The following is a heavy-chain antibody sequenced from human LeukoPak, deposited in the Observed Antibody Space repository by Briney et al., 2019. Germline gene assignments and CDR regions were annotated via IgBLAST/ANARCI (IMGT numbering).Heavy chain of an antibody. Sequence: ASVTVSCKASGYTFSGYSIHWMRQAPGQGLEYVGWIDPNNGRTDYAQKFQGRVTMTRDTSISTAYMDLSMLRSDDTAVYYCASDLAKVTPGYHGGHGILVTVTS. J-gene: IGHJ4*01. CDR3: ASDLAKVTPGYH. V-gene: IGHV1-2*02. CDR1: GYTFSGYS. D-gene: IGHD4-17*01. CDR2: IDPNNGRT.